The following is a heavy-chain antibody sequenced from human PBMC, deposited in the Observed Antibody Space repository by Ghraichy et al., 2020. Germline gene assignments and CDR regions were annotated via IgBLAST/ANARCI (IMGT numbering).Heavy chain of an antibody. CDR1: GGSISSYY. D-gene: IGHD2-21*02. V-gene: IGHV4-59*01. CDR2: IYYSGST. Sequence: SETLSLTCTVSGGSISSYYWSWIRQPPGKGLEWIGYIYYSGSTNYNPSLKSRVTISVDTSKNQFSLKLSSVTAADTAVYYCARECGGDSPPLWGQGTLVTVSS. CDR3: ARECGGDSPPL. J-gene: IGHJ4*02.